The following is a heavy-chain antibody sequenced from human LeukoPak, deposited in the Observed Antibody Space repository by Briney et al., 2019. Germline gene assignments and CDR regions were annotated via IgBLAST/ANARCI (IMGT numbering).Heavy chain of an antibody. V-gene: IGHV1-18*01. CDR3: ARVGEDIVVVPDYYYYMDV. J-gene: IGHJ6*03. CDR1: GYTFTSYA. CDR2: ISTYNGNT. Sequence: ASVKVSCKASGYTFTSYAISWVRQAPRQGLEWMGWISTYNGNTNYAQKLQGRVTMTTDTSTSTTYMELRSLRSDDTAVYYCARVGEDIVVVPDYYYYMDVWGKGTTVTISS. D-gene: IGHD2-2*01.